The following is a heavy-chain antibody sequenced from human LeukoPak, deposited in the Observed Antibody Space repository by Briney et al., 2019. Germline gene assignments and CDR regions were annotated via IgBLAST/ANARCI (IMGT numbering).Heavy chain of an antibody. CDR2: IIPILGIA. V-gene: IGHV1-69*04. CDR3: AGEGYSSGWYAIDY. J-gene: IGHJ4*02. Sequence: SVKVSCKASGGTFSSYAISWVRQAPGQGLEWMGRIIPILGIANYAQKFQGRVTITADKSTSTAYMELSSLRSEDTAVYYCAGEGYSSGWYAIDYWAREPWSPSPQ. D-gene: IGHD6-19*01. CDR1: GGTFSSYA.